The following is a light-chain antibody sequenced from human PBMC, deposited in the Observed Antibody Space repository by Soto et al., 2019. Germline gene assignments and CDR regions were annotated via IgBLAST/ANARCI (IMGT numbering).Light chain of an antibody. Sequence: DIQRTQSPSSLSASVGDRVTITCRASQTISNYLNWYQQKPGKAPKLLIYAASSLQSGVPSRFSGSGSGTDCTLTISSLKNEDFATFYCQQRYSTTITFGQGTRLEIK. CDR1: QTISNY. J-gene: IGKJ5*01. CDR2: AAS. CDR3: QQRYSTTIT. V-gene: IGKV1-39*01.